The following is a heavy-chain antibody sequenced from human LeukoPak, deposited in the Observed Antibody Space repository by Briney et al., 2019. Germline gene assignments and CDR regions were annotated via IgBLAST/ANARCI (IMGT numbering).Heavy chain of an antibody. CDR2: ISSSSSCV. J-gene: IGHJ6*02. V-gene: IGHV3-21*01. D-gene: IGHD3-22*01. CDR1: GFTFSSYS. CDR3: ARGPYYYDSSGYYYASGMDV. Sequence: GSLLLSCAASGFTFSSYSMNWVRQAPGKGLEWVASISSSSSCVYYADSVKGRFTISRDNAKNSLYLQMNSLRAADTAVYYCARGPYYYDSSGYYYASGMDVWGQGTTVTVSS.